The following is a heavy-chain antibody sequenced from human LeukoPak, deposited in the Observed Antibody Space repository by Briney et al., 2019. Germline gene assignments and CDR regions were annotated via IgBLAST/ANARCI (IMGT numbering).Heavy chain of an antibody. CDR3: ARSVIVPAIVADYYTYMDV. J-gene: IGHJ6*03. CDR2: IYHRGNT. CDR1: GYSISSNYY. D-gene: IGHD2-2*01. Sequence: SETLSLTCAVSGYSISSNYYWGWIRQPPGKDLEWIGVIYHRGNTDYNPSLQSRVTISIDTSKNGFSLKVNSVTAADTAVYYCARSVIVPAIVADYYTYMDVWGRGISVTVSS. V-gene: IGHV4-38-2*01.